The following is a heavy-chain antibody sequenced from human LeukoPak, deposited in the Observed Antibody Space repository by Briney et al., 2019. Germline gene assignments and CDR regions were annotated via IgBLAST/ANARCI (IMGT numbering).Heavy chain of an antibody. CDR2: INPNSGGT. V-gene: IGHV1-2*06. CDR1: GYSFTDKY. D-gene: IGHD3-10*01. J-gene: IGHJ4*02. CDR3: ARDFTWFGELNFDY. Sequence: ASVKVSCKASGYSFTDKYMHWVRQAPGQGLEWMGRINPNSGGTNYAQKFQSRVTMTTDTSMSTAYMELSRLRSDDTAVYYCARDFTWFGELNFDYWGQGTLVTVSS.